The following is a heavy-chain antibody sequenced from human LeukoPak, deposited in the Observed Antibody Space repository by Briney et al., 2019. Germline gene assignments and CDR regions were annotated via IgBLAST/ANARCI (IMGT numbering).Heavy chain of an antibody. CDR3: ARVSRGNSVGGDY. J-gene: IGHJ4*02. Sequence: SETLSLTCTVSGGSISGRSDYWGWIRQPPGKGLEWIGYIDHTGSTNYNPSLKSRVTISRDTSKNQFSLKLSSVTAADTAMYYCARVSRGNSVGGDYWGQGTLVTVSS. CDR1: GGSISGRSDY. D-gene: IGHD4-23*01. CDR2: IDHTGST. V-gene: IGHV4-61*01.